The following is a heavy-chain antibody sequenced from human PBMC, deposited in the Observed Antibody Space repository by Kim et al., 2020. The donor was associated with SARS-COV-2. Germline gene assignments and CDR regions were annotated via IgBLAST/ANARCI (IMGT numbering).Heavy chain of an antibody. J-gene: IGHJ4*02. CDR2: INHSGST. D-gene: IGHD2-2*01. V-gene: IGHV4-34*01. CDR3: ARGNGGYIVVVPAARIVATPFDY. CDR1: GGSFSGYY. Sequence: SETLSLTCAVYGGSFSGYYWSWIRQPPGKGLEWIGEINHSGSTNYNPSLKSRVTISVDTSKNQFSLKLSSVTAADTAVYYCARGNGGYIVVVPAARIVATPFDYWGQGTLVTVSS.